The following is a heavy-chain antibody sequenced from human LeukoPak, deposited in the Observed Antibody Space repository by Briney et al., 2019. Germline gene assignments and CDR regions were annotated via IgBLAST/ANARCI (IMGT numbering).Heavy chain of an antibody. CDR1: GGTFSSYA. CDR2: INPHSGGA. D-gene: IGHD4-23*01. J-gene: IGHJ3*02. V-gene: IGHV1-2*02. Sequence: GASVKVSCKASGGTFSSYAISWVRQAPGQGLEWMGWINPHSGGAVYAQGFQGRVTMTRDTSISTAYMELSRLGSDDTAVYYCARFEDYGGNRDVFDIWGQGTLVTVSS. CDR3: ARFEDYGGNRDVFDI.